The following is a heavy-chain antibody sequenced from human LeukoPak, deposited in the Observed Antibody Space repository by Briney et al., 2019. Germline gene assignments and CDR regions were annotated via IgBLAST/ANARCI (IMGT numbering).Heavy chain of an antibody. D-gene: IGHD3-22*01. Sequence: ASVKVSCKASGYTFTGYYIHWVRQAPGQGLEWMGWIDPDSGATNYAQKFQGRVTMTRDTSISTAYMELSRLRSDDTAVYFCAREYYDTSGRKHAFDIWGQGTMVTVSS. J-gene: IGHJ3*02. CDR3: AREYYDTSGRKHAFDI. CDR1: GYTFTGYY. V-gene: IGHV1-2*02. CDR2: IDPDSGAT.